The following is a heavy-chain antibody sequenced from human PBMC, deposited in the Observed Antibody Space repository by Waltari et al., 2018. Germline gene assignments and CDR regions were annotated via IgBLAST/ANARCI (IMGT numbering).Heavy chain of an antibody. Sequence: EVHLVEYGGKLVQPEGALRLSCAGSRSTRHDHYMDWVRQAPGKVLEWVGRTKHKRESYTTEYAASVRGRFTISRDNSKNSLYLQMNSLRIEDTVVYYCACWISGVGFWGQGILVSVSS. CDR2: TKHKRESYTT. V-gene: IGHV3-72*01. J-gene: IGHJ4*02. D-gene: IGHD3-3*01. CDR3: ACWISGVGF. CDR1: RSTRHDHY.